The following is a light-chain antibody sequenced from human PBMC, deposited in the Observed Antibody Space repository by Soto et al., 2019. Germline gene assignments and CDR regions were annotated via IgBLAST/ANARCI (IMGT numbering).Light chain of an antibody. CDR3: QQYGSSPLST. J-gene: IGKJ2*01. V-gene: IGKV3-20*01. CDR1: QSVSSSS. CDR2: VAS. Sequence: EIVLTQSPGTLSLSPGERATLFCRASQSVSSSSLAWYQQKPGQAPRLLIYVASSRATGIPDRFSGSGSGTDFTLTISRLEPEDFPVYYCQQYGSSPLSTFGQGTEVEIK.